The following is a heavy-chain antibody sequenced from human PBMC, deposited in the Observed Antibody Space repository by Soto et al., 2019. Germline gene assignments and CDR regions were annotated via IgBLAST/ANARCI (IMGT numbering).Heavy chain of an antibody. Sequence: QVQLQESCPGLVKPSQTLSLTCTVSGGSISSGGYYWSWSRQHPGKCLEWIGYIYYSGSTYYNPSLKSRITLSLDTSKNNFSLKLSSVTAADTAVYYCARAGTTVPMGGNWFDPWGQETLVTVSS. D-gene: IGHD4-17*01. CDR1: GGSISSGGYY. J-gene: IGHJ5*02. CDR3: ARAGTTVPMGGNWFDP. CDR2: IYYSGST. V-gene: IGHV4-31*03.